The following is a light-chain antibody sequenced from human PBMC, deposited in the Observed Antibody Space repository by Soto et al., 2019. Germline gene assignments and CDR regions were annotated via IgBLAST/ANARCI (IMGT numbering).Light chain of an antibody. CDR3: ASWDDSLNGPV. CDR1: NSNIGNND. J-gene: IGLJ2*01. Sequence: QSVLTQPPSVSEAPRQRVTISCSGSNSNIGNNDVNWYQQLPGKAPKLLIYYDDLLPSGVSDRFSGSKSGTSASLAISGLQSEDEAHYYCASWDDSLNGPVFGGGTKLTVL. CDR2: YDD. V-gene: IGLV1-36*01.